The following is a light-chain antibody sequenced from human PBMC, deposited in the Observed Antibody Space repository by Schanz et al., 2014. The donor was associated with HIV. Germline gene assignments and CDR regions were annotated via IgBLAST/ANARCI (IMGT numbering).Light chain of an antibody. CDR3: QYFGNSGGT. CDR1: PSVSSRY. V-gene: IGKV3-20*01. CDR2: GAS. Sequence: EIVLTQSPGTLSLSPGERATLSCRASPSVSSRYLAWYQQKPGQAPRLVIYGASTRATGIPDRFSGSGSGTDFTLTISRLEPEDFAVYFCQYFGNSGGTFGGGTKVEIK. J-gene: IGKJ4*01.